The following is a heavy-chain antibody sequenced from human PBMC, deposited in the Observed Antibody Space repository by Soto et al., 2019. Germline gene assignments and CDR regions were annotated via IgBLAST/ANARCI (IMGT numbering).Heavy chain of an antibody. Sequence: GGSLRLSCAASGFSFSISPMHWVRQAPGKGPEWVALISYDGTNKFYADSVKGRFSMSRDNSENMLYLQMTNLRAEDTAIYFCAKRQGTGLAAKNFDFWGQGTLVTVSS. CDR2: ISYDGTNK. CDR1: GFSFSISP. J-gene: IGHJ4*02. CDR3: AKRQGTGLAAKNFDF. V-gene: IGHV3-30-3*02. D-gene: IGHD2-15*01.